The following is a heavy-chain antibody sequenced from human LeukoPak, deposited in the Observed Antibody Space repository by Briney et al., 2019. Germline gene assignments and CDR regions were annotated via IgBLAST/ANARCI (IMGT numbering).Heavy chain of an antibody. CDR2: ISGSGDTT. D-gene: IGHD5-18*01. CDR1: GFTFSNYA. V-gene: IGHV3-23*01. CDR3: ARAKTQAMVLPGNY. J-gene: IGHJ4*02. Sequence: GGSLRLSCAASGFTFSNYAMSWVRQAPGKGLEWVSSISGSGDTTYYADSVKGRFTISRDNSKNTLYLQMNSLRAEDTAVYYCARAKTQAMVLPGNYWGQGTLVTVSS.